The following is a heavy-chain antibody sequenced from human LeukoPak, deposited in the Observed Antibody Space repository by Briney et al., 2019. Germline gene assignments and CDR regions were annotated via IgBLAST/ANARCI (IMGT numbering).Heavy chain of an antibody. CDR2: IYYTGST. CDR1: AGSISDYY. V-gene: IGHV4-59*08. Sequence: SETLSLTCTVSAGSISDYYWNWIRQPPGKGLEWIGNIYYTGSTNYNPSLRSRLTISVDTSKNQFSLKLSSVTAADSAIYYCARKSARGGDFDYWGQGTLVTVSS. J-gene: IGHJ4*02. CDR3: ARKSARGGDFDY. D-gene: IGHD3-10*01.